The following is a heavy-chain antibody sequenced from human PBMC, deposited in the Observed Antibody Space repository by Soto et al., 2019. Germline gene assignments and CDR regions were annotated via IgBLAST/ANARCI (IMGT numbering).Heavy chain of an antibody. J-gene: IGHJ4*02. Sequence: SGPTLVNPTQTLTLTCTFSGFSLSTSGVAVGWIRQPPGKALEWLALIYWDDDKRYSPSLKSRLTITKDTSKNQVVLTMTNMDPVDTATYYCAHRVGRYCSGGSCFSYFDYWGQGSLVTVSS. V-gene: IGHV2-5*02. CDR2: IYWDDDK. CDR1: GFSLSTSGVA. D-gene: IGHD2-15*01. CDR3: AHRVGRYCSGGSCFSYFDY.